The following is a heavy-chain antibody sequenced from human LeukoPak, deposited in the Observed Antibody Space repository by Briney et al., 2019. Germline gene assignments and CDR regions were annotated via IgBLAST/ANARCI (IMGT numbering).Heavy chain of an antibody. D-gene: IGHD6-19*01. J-gene: IGHJ4*02. Sequence: GASVKVSCKASGYTFTSYAMHWVRQAPGQRLEWMGWINAGNGNTKYSQKFQGRVTITRDTSASTAYMELSSLRSEDTAVYHCARVSGWYPYFDYWGQGTLVTVSS. CDR3: ARVSGWYPYFDY. CDR1: GYTFTSYA. CDR2: INAGNGNT. V-gene: IGHV1-3*01.